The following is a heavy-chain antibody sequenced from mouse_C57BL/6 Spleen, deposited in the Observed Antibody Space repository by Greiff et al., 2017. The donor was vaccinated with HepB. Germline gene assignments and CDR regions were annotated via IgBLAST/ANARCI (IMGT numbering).Heavy chain of an antibody. Sequence: EVKLMESGGGLVKPGGSLKLPCAASGFTFSDYGMHWVRQAPEKGLEWVAYISSGSSTIYYADTVKGRFTISRDNAKNTLFLQMTSLRSEDTAMYYCGRDYYGSVAWFAYWGQGTLVTVSA. CDR2: ISSGSSTI. D-gene: IGHD1-1*01. CDR1: GFTFSDYG. CDR3: GRDYYGSVAWFAY. J-gene: IGHJ3*01. V-gene: IGHV5-17*01.